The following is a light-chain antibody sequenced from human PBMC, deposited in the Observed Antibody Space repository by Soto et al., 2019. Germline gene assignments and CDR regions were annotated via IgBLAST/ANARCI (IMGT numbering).Light chain of an antibody. CDR3: CSFAGSNTFV. Sequence: QSALTQPASVSGSPGQSITLSCTGTSSDVGSYNLVSWYQQHPGKAPKLMIYKGNKRPSGVSNRFSGSKSGNTASLTISGLQAEDEADYYCCSFAGSNTFVFGTGTKVTVL. V-gene: IGLV2-23*03. J-gene: IGLJ1*01. CDR1: SSDVGSYNL. CDR2: KGN.